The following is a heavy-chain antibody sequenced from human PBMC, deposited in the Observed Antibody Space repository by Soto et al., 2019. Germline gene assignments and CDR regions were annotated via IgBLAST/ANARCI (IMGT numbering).Heavy chain of an antibody. CDR3: ARDRGIAAADY. V-gene: IGHV3-33*01. Sequence: GGSLRLSCAASGFTFSSYGMHWVRQAPGKGLEWVAVIWYDGSNKYYADSVKGRFTISRDNSKNTLYLQMNSLRAEDTAVYYRARDRGIAAADYWGQGTLVTVSS. CDR1: GFTFSSYG. D-gene: IGHD6-13*01. J-gene: IGHJ4*02. CDR2: IWYDGSNK.